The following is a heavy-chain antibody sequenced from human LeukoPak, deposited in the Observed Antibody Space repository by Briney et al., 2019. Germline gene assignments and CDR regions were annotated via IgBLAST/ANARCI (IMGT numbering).Heavy chain of an antibody. CDR3: TTVSGY. J-gene: IGHJ4*02. CDR1: GFTFSNAW. Sequence: PGGSLRLSCAASGFTFSNAWMSWGRQAPGKGLEWGGRIKSKTDVGTTDYAAPVKGRCTISRDDSKNTMYLQMNSLKTEDTAVYYCTTVSGYWGQGTLVTVSS. CDR2: IKSKTDVGTT. V-gene: IGHV3-15*01.